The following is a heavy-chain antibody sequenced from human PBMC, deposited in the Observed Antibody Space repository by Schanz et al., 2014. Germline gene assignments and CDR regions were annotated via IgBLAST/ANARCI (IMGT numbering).Heavy chain of an antibody. J-gene: IGHJ6*02. D-gene: IGHD3-10*01. V-gene: IGHV3-7*01. CDR1: GFTFSSYG. Sequence: EVQLVESGGGLVKPGGSLRLSCAASGFTFSSYGMNWVRQAPGKGLEWVANMNQDGSVKNYVDSVKGRFTISRDNAKNSLYLQMNSLRAEDTAVYYCARSGVDVWGQGTTVTVSS. CDR2: MNQDGSVK. CDR3: ARSGVDV.